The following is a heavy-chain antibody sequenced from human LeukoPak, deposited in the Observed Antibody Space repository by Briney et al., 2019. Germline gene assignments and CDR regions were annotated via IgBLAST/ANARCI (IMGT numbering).Heavy chain of an antibody. V-gene: IGHV4-59*08. Sequence: PSETLSLTCTVSGGSISSYYWSWIRQPPGKGLEWIGYIYYSGSTNYNPSLKSRVTISVDTSKNQFSLKLTSVTAADTALYYCVRSPGYSSGWFDYWGHGTLVTVSS. J-gene: IGHJ5*01. CDR3: VRSPGYSSGWFDY. CDR1: GGSISSYY. CDR2: IYYSGST. D-gene: IGHD6-19*01.